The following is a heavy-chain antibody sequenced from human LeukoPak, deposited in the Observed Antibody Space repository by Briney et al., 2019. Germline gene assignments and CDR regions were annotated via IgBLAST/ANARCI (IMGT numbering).Heavy chain of an antibody. Sequence: GRSLRLSCTASGITFGDYAMSWVRQAPGKGLEWVGFIRSKAYGGTTEYAASVKGRFTISRDDSKSIAYLQMNSLKTEDTAVYYCTRAPIYCSSTSCYSYYFDYWGQGTLVTVSS. D-gene: IGHD2-2*01. CDR3: TRAPIYCSSTSCYSYYFDY. CDR2: IRSKAYGGTT. CDR1: GITFGDYA. V-gene: IGHV3-49*04. J-gene: IGHJ4*02.